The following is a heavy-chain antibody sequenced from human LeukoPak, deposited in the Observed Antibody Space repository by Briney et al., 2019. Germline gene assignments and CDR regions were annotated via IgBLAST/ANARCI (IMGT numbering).Heavy chain of an antibody. J-gene: IGHJ4*02. V-gene: IGHV4-39*01. CDR3: GLRDYSRFDY. CDR1: GGSINRSSYY. Sequence: KPSETLSLTYTVSGGSINRSSYYWGWIRQPPGKGLEWLAAIYYSGSTYYNPSLKSRVTMSADTSKNQFSLKLNSVTVADTAVYYCGLRDYSRFDYWGQGSLVTVSS. D-gene: IGHD3-22*01. CDR2: IYYSGST.